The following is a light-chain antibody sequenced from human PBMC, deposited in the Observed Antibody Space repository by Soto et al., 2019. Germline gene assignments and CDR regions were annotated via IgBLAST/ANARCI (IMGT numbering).Light chain of an antibody. CDR2: EVS. Sequence: QSALTQPPSASGSPGQSVTISCTGTSSDVGGYNYISWYQHHPGKSPKLMIYEVSQRPSGVPDRFSGSKSGNTASLTVSGLQAEDEADYSCSSYAGSNNRGVFGSGTKLTVL. J-gene: IGLJ1*01. CDR1: SSDVGGYNY. V-gene: IGLV2-8*01. CDR3: SSYAGSNNRGV.